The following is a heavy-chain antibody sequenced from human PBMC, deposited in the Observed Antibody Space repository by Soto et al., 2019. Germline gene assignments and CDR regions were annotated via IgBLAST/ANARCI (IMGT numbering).Heavy chain of an antibody. CDR1: GGSISSGGYS. CDR2: IYHSGST. Sequence: SETLSLTCAVSGGSISSGGYSWSWIRQPPGKGLEWIGYIYHSGSTYYNPSLKSRVTISVDRSKNQFSLKLSSVTAADTAVYYCARGGGSGSYYYYYYYGMDVWGQGTTVTVSS. J-gene: IGHJ6*02. V-gene: IGHV4-30-2*01. D-gene: IGHD3-10*01. CDR3: ARGGGSGSYYYYYYYGMDV.